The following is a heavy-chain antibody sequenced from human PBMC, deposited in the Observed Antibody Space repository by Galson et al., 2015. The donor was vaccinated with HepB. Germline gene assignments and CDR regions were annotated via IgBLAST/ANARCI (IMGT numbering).Heavy chain of an antibody. CDR3: ARQGVGATLLDY. D-gene: IGHD1-26*01. J-gene: IGHJ4*02. V-gene: IGHV5-10-1*01. CDR1: GYSFTSYW. Sequence: QSGAEVKQPGESLRISCKGSGYSFTSYWISWVRQMPGKGLEWMGRIDPSDSYTNYSPSFQGHVTISADKSISTAYLQWSSLKASDTAMYYCARQGVGATLLDYWGQGTLVTVSS. CDR2: IDPSDSYT.